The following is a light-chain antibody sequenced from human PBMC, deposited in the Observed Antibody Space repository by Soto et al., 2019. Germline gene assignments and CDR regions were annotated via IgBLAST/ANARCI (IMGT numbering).Light chain of an antibody. V-gene: IGKV3-11*01. CDR3: QQRGNWPRTWA. Sequence: EIVLTQSPVTLSLSPGEGATLSCKASQSISIDLAWYQQKPGQVPRLLIYDASSRATGIPGRLTGSGSGTDFTLTISSLEPEDFEVYYCQQRGNWPRTWAFGQGTKVEV. J-gene: IGKJ1*01. CDR2: DAS. CDR1: QSISID.